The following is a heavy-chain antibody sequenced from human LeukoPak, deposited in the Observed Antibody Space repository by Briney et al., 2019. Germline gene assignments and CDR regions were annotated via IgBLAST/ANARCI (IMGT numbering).Heavy chain of an antibody. CDR1: GFTVSDYY. CDR3: ARCGAFYWNSRY. J-gene: IGHJ4*02. Sequence: GGSLRLSCVASGFTVSDYYMSWVRQAPGKGLEWVSLLYTDDTTIYADSVEGRFTISRDDSKNTIYLHMTTLRGDDMAVYYCARCGAFYWNSRYRGQGILVTVSS. V-gene: IGHV3-53*01. CDR2: LYTDDTT. D-gene: IGHD1-7*01.